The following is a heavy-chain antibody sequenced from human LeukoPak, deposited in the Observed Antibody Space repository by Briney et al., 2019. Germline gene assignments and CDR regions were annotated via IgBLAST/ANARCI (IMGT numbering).Heavy chain of an antibody. D-gene: IGHD2-21*01. CDR2: INPNSGGT. V-gene: IGHV1-2*06. CDR1: GYTFTGYY. J-gene: IGHJ5*02. Sequence: GASVKVSCKASGYTFTGYYMHWVRQAPGQGLEWVGRINPNSGGTNYAQKFQGRVTMTRDTSISTAYMELSRLRSDDTAVYYWARDCGGDCYPTLDNWFDPWGQGTLVTVSS. CDR3: ARDCGGDCYPTLDNWFDP.